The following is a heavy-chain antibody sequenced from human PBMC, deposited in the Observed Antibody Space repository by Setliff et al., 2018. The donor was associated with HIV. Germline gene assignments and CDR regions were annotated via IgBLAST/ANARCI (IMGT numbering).Heavy chain of an antibody. CDR1: GGTFSSYA. D-gene: IGHD1-26*01. J-gene: IGHJ3*02. CDR2: IIPILGIA. Sequence: ASVKVSCKASGGTFSSYAISWVRQAPGQGLEWMGGIIPILGIANYAQKFQGRVTITTDESTSTAYMELSSLRSEDTAVYYCARARWSERDDDAFDIWGQGTMVTVSS. CDR3: ARARWSERDDDAFDI. V-gene: IGHV1-69*10.